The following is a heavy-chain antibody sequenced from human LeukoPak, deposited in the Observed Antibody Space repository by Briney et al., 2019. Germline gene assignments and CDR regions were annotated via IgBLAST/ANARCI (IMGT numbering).Heavy chain of an antibody. Sequence: PSETLSLTCTVSGASVTSYYWSWIRQPPGKGLEWIGYIYYSGSTNYNPSLKSRVTISLDTSKSQFSLKLTSVTAADTAVYYCARAPIPYDRSRTDYRFDPWGQGTLVTVAS. V-gene: IGHV4-59*02. D-gene: IGHD3-16*01. CDR3: ARAPIPYDRSRTDYRFDP. CDR1: GASVTSYY. CDR2: IYYSGST. J-gene: IGHJ5*02.